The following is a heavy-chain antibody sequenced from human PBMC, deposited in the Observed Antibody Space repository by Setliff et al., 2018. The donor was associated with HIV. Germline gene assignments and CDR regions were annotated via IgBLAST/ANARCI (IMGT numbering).Heavy chain of an antibody. CDR2: IIPMFGTL. D-gene: IGHD1-26*01. CDR3: ARGHSHGYGYSGSYGPFDI. V-gene: IGHV1-69*05. Sequence: SVKVSCKASGGTFSSYAINWVRQAPGQGLEWMGGIIPMFGTLNFAQKFQGRVTITTDESTSSAYMELNSLRSEDTAVYYCARGHSHGYGYSGSYGPFDIWGQGTMVTVSS. J-gene: IGHJ3*02. CDR1: GGTFSSYA.